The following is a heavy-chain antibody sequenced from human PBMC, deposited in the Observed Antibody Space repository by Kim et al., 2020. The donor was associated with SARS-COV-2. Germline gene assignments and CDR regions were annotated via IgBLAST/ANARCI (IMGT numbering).Heavy chain of an antibody. Sequence: GGSLRLSCEASGFIFGDFFMNWVRQVPGKGLMWVARITGDGGAASYAESVQGRFIISRDNTKNTLTLQMDSLTVEDTAFYYCTRGQIVYDSWGRGTLVTVSS. CDR1: GFIFGDFF. CDR3: TRGQIVYDS. V-gene: IGHV3-74*01. J-gene: IGHJ5*01. CDR2: ITGDGGAA. D-gene: IGHD1-20*01.